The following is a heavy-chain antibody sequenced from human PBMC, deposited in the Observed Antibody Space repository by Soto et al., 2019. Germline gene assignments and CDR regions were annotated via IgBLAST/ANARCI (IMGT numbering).Heavy chain of an antibody. CDR2: IDHGRST. CDR3: ARPYQVLGLYYFDY. V-gene: IGHV4-34*01. CDR1: GGSFSGSY. Sequence: PSETLSLTCAVYGGSFSGSYWSWIRQPPGKGLEWIGEIDHGRSTNYNSSLKSRVTISLDTSKNQFSLKLSSVTAADTAVYYCARPYQVLGLYYFDYRGPGTPVTVSS. J-gene: IGHJ4*02. D-gene: IGHD2-2*01.